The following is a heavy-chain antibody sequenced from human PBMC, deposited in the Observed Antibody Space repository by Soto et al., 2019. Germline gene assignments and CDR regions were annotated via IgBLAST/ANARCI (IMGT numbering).Heavy chain of an antibody. Sequence: SETLSLTCTVSGGSISSYYWSWIRPPAGKGLEWIGRIYTKERTNYNLSFRNRVTMSVDTSKNQFSLKLDAVTAADTAVYYCARDDYKDGGNNWFDPWGQGTLVTVSS. CDR2: IYTKERT. D-gene: IGHD3-16*01. V-gene: IGHV4-4*07. CDR1: GGSISSYY. J-gene: IGHJ5*02. CDR3: ARDDYKDGGNNWFDP.